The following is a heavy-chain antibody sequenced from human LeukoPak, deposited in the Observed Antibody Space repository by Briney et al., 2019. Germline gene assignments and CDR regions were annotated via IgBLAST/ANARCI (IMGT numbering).Heavy chain of an antibody. Sequence: GASVKVSCKASGYTFTGYYMHWVRQAPGQGLEWMGWINPNSGGTNYAQKFQGRVTMTRDTSISTAYMELSRLRSDDTAVYYCARAYSSSWYGWYYYYMDVWGKGTTVTISS. J-gene: IGHJ6*03. CDR3: ARAYSSSWYGWYYYYMDV. CDR2: INPNSGGT. V-gene: IGHV1-2*02. CDR1: GYTFTGYY. D-gene: IGHD6-13*01.